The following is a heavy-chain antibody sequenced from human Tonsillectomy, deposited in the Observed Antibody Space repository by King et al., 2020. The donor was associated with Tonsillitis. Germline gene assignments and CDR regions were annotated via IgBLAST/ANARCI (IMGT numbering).Heavy chain of an antibody. Sequence: VQLVESGGGVVQPGRSLRLSCAASGFTFSSYGMHWVRQAPGKGLEWVAVISYDGSNKYYADSVKGRFTISRYNSKNTLYLQMNSLRAEDTAVYYCAKDFDWLPEGIPADYWGQGTLVTVSS. V-gene: IGHV3-30*18. CDR2: ISYDGSNK. J-gene: IGHJ4*02. CDR3: AKDFDWLPEGIPADY. CDR1: GFTFSSYG. D-gene: IGHD3-9*01.